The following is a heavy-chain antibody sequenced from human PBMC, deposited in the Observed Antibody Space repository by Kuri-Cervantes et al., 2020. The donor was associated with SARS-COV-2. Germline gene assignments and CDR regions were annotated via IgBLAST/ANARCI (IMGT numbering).Heavy chain of an antibody. D-gene: IGHD4-17*01. CDR2: IYTSGST. Sequence: SQTLSLTCAVYGGSFSGYYWSWIRQPAGKGLEWIGRIYTSGSTNYNPSLKSRVTMSVDTSKNQFSLKLSSVTAADTAVYYCARGDYGDHPYYFDYWGQGTLVTVSS. CDR3: ARGDYGDHPYYFDY. CDR1: GGSFSGYY. J-gene: IGHJ4*02. V-gene: IGHV4-59*10.